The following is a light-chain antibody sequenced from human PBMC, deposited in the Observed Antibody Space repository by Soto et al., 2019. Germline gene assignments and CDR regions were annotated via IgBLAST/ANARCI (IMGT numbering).Light chain of an antibody. V-gene: IGLV2-11*01. J-gene: IGLJ2*01. Sequence: QSALTQPASVSGSPGQSITISCTGTSSDVGSYNRVSWYQKHPGKAPKLMIYDVSKRPSGVPDRFSGSKSGNTASLTISGLQAEDEADYYCCSYAGSYTFEGVFGGGTKVTVL. CDR3: CSYAGSYTFEGV. CDR2: DVS. CDR1: SSDVGSYNR.